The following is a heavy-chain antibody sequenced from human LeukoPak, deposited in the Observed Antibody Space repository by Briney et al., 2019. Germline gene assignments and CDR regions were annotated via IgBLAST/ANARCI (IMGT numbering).Heavy chain of an antibody. Sequence: SVKVSCKASGGTFISYAISWVRQAPGQGLEWMGGIIPIFGTANYAQKFQGRVTITADESTSTAYMELSSLRSEDTAVYYCARATLVHYYDSSGYYYPDWGQGTLVTVSS. CDR3: ARATLVHYYDSSGYYYPD. CDR1: GGTFISYA. CDR2: IIPIFGTA. J-gene: IGHJ4*02. V-gene: IGHV1-69*01. D-gene: IGHD3-22*01.